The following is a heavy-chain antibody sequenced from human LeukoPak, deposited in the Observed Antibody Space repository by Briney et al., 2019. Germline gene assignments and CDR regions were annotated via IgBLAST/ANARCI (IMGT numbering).Heavy chain of an antibody. CDR1: GFTFSSYA. CDR3: AKDSTTGPYGY. D-gene: IGHD1-1*01. V-gene: IGHV3-23*01. J-gene: IGHJ4*02. Sequence: GRSLTLSCAASGFTFSSYAMSWGRQAQGKGRGGGSAISGSGGSTYYADSVKRRFTISRDNSKNTLHLQMNSLRAEDRAGYYWAKDSTTGPYGYWGQGTLVTVSS. CDR2: ISGSGGST.